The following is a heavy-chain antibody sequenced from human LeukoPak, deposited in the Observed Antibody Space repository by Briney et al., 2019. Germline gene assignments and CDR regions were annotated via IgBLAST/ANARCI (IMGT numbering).Heavy chain of an antibody. J-gene: IGHJ3*02. CDR3: ARAISNYTAMVSDAFDI. CDR2: IIPIFGTA. D-gene: IGHD5-18*01. Sequence: GASVKVSCKASGGTFSSYAISWVRQAPGQGLEWMGGIIPIFGTANYAQKFQGRVTMTTNESTSTAYMELSSLRSEDTAVYYCARAISNYTAMVSDAFDIWGQGTMVTVSS. CDR1: GGTFSSYA. V-gene: IGHV1-69*05.